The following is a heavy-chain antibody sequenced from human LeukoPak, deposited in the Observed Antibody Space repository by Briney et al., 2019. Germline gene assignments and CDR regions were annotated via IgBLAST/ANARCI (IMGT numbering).Heavy chain of an antibody. CDR3: AKGPPYYYDSSGYYPSPYCFDY. Sequence: GGSLRLSCAASGFTFSSYAMSWVRQAPGKGLEWVSAISGSGGSTYYADSVKGRFTISRDNSKNTPYLQMNSLRAEDTAVYYCAKGPPYYYDSSGYYPSPYCFDYWGQGTLVTVSS. J-gene: IGHJ4*02. CDR1: GFTFSSYA. D-gene: IGHD3-22*01. CDR2: ISGSGGST. V-gene: IGHV3-23*01.